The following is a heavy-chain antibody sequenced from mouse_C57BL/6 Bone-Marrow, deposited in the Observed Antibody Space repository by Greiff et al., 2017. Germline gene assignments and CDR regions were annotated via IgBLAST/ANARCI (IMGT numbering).Heavy chain of an antibody. J-gene: IGHJ2*01. CDR1: GYTFTDYY. V-gene: IGHV1-26*01. D-gene: IGHD2-1*01. CDR3: AREEGIYYGNYDYFDY. CDR2: INPNNGGT. Sequence: EVQLQQSGPELVKPGASVKISCKASGYTFTDYYMNWVKQSHGKSLEWIGDINPNNGGTSYNQKFKGKATLTVDKSSSTAYMELRSLTSEDSAVYYCAREEGIYYGNYDYFDYWGQGTTLTVSS.